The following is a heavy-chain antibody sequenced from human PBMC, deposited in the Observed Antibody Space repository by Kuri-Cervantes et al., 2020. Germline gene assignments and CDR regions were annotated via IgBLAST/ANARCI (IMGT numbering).Heavy chain of an antibody. V-gene: IGHV5-51*01. Sequence: GGSLRLSCKCSGYSFTSYWIGWVRQLPGSGLEWMVIIYSSDSEIRYSPSLQGQVTISVNKSINTAYLQWSSLKASDAAMFYCARLGWGLGGGRNWFDPWGQGTLVTVSS. J-gene: IGHJ5*02. CDR2: IYSSDSEI. CDR1: GYSFTSYW. CDR3: ARLGWGLGGGRNWFDP. D-gene: IGHD3/OR15-3a*01.